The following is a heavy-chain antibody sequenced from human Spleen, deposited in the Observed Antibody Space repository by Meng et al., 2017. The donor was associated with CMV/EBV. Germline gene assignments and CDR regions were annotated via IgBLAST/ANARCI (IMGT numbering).Heavy chain of an antibody. J-gene: IGHJ4*02. CDR1: GYTFSVYY. CDR3: AREGYSAFDH. CDR2: INPNSGDT. V-gene: IGHV1-2*02. Sequence: ASVKVSCKASGYTFSVYYIHWVRQAPGQGLEWMGWINPNSGDTHYAQRFQGRVTMTRDTSISMFHMEMSGLTYDDTAIYYCAREGYSAFDHWGQGTLVTVSS. D-gene: IGHD3-16*02.